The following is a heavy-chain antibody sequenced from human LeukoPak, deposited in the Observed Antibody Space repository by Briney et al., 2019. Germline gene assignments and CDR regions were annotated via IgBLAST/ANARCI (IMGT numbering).Heavy chain of an antibody. D-gene: IGHD4/OR15-4a*01. CDR1: GFTVSSNS. CDR3: ARRAGAYSHPYDY. Sequence: GGSLRLSCTVSGFTVSSNSMSWVRQAPGKGLEWVSFIYSDNTHYSDSVKGRFTISRDNSKNTLYLQMNSLSAEDTAVYYCARRAGAYSHPYDYWGQGTLVTVSS. J-gene: IGHJ4*02. V-gene: IGHV3-53*01. CDR2: IYSDNT.